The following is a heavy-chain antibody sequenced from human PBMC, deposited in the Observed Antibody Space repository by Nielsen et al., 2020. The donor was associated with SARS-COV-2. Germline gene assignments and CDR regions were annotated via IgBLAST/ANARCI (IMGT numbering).Heavy chain of an antibody. D-gene: IGHD4-17*01. J-gene: IGHJ4*02. Sequence: GESLKISCAASGFTFSSYAMSWVRQAPGKGLEWVSAISGSGGSTYYADSVKGRFTISRDNSKNTLYLQMNSLRAEDTAVYYCAHTGVTTVDYWSQGTLVTVSS. CDR3: AHTGVTTVDY. CDR2: ISGSGGST. V-gene: IGHV3-23*01. CDR1: GFTFSSYA.